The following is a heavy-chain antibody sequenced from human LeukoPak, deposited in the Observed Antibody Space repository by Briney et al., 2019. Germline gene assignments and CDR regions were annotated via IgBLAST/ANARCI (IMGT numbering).Heavy chain of an antibody. CDR2: IYYSGST. V-gene: IGHV4-39*01. D-gene: IGHD6-19*01. CDR1: GGSISSSSYY. CDR3: ARGGRMSSGWYSS. Sequence: PSETLSLTCTVSGGSISSSSYYWGWIRQPPGKGLEWIGSIYYSGSTYYNPSLKSRVTISVDTSKNQFSLKLSSVTAADTAVYYCARGGRMSSGWYSSWGQGTLVTVSS. J-gene: IGHJ5*02.